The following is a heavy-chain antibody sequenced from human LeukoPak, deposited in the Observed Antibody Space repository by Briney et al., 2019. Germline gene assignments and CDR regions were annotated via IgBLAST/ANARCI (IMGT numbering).Heavy chain of an antibody. J-gene: IGHJ4*02. V-gene: IGHV1-2*02. CDR1: GYTFTGYY. CDR3: ARDLEDIVVVPAALNYFDY. Sequence: ASVKVSCKASGYTFTGYYMHWVRQAPGQGLEWMGWINPNSGGTNYAQKFQGRVTMTRDTSISTAYMELSRLRSDDTAVYHCARDLEDIVVVPAALNYFDYWGQGTLVTVSS. D-gene: IGHD2-2*01. CDR2: INPNSGGT.